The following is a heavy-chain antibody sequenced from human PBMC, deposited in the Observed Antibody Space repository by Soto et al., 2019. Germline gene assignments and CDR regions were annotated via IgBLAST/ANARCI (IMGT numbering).Heavy chain of an antibody. V-gene: IGHV3-23*01. J-gene: IGHJ6*02. D-gene: IGHD2-2*01. CDR2: ISGSGGST. CDR3: ARGPSYCSSTRCFYAYYYYGMDV. CDR1: GFTFSSHA. Sequence: GGSLRLSSAASGFTFSSHAMSWVRQAPGKGLEWVSAISGSGGSTYYADSVKGRFTISRDDSKISLYLQMNSLRAEDTAVYCCARGPSYCSSTRCFYAYYYYGMDVWGHGTTVTVSS.